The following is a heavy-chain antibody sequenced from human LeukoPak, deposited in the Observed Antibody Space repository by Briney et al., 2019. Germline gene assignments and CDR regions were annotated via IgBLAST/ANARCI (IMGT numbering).Heavy chain of an antibody. CDR2: ISYDGSNK. CDR3: ARDKIVGPTTLDY. Sequence: GGSLRLSCAASGFTFSSYAMHWVRQAPGKGLEWVAVISYDGSNKYYADSVKGRFTISRDNAKNSLYLQMNSLRADDTAIYYCARDKIVGPTTLDYWGQGTLVTVSS. J-gene: IGHJ4*02. D-gene: IGHD1-26*01. CDR1: GFTFSSYA. V-gene: IGHV3-30-3*01.